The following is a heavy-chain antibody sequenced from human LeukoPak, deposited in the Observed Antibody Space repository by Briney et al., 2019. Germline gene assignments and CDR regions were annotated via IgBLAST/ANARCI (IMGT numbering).Heavy chain of an antibody. CDR2: IRYDGSEK. Sequence: GGSLRLSCAASRFRFSSYGMHWVRQAPGKGLEWVAFIRYDGSEKFYAESVTGRFTISRDNSKNTLSLQMTTLRPDDTAVYFCVRDTSVGAAYFDFWGQEALVAVSS. J-gene: IGHJ4*02. D-gene: IGHD3-3*01. V-gene: IGHV3-30*02. CDR3: VRDTSVGAAYFDF. CDR1: RFRFSSYG.